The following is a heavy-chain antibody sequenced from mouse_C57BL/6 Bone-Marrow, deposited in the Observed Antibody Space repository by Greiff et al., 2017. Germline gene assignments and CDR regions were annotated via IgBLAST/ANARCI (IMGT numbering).Heavy chain of an antibody. CDR1: GYTFTDHT. D-gene: IGHD2-4*01. J-gene: IGHJ2*01. Sequence: QVQLQQPDAELVKPGASVKLSCKASGYTFTDHTMHWVKQRPEQGLEWIGFIYPRDGSTKYNEKFKGKATLTVDKSSSTAYMQLSSLTSEDSAVXVSARDDDGGGDYWGQGTTLTVSS. CDR2: IYPRDGST. CDR3: ARDDDGGGDY. V-gene: IGHV1-78*01.